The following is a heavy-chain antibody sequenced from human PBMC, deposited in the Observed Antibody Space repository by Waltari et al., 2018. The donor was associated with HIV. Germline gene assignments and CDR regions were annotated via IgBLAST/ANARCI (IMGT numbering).Heavy chain of an antibody. CDR1: GGSVSSGSYY. CDR3: AREDHIAVARPFFDY. Sequence: QVQLQESGPGLVKPSETLSLTCTVSGGSVSSGSYYWSWLRQPPGKGLEWIGYIYYSGSTNYNPSLKSRVTISVDTSKNQFSLKLSSVTAADTAVYYCAREDHIAVARPFFDYWGQGTLVTVSS. V-gene: IGHV4-61*01. D-gene: IGHD6-19*01. CDR2: IYYSGST. J-gene: IGHJ4*02.